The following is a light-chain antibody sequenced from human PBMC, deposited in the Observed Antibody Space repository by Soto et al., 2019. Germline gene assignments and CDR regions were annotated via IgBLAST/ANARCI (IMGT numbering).Light chain of an antibody. Sequence: DIQMSQSPASLAASVGDRVTITCRAAESISRHLNWYQQKPGRAPDLLIYAASTLQNGVPSRFTGSGSGTEFTLTITGLQLEDFATYYCQQDYSPLATFGQGTRLESK. V-gene: IGKV1-39*01. CDR1: ESISRH. CDR2: AAS. CDR3: QQDYSPLAT. J-gene: IGKJ5*01.